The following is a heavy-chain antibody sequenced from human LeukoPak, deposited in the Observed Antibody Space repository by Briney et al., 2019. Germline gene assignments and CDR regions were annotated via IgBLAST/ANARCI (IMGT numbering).Heavy chain of an antibody. CDR3: ARNRGGSAAHPSDY. J-gene: IGHJ4*02. D-gene: IGHD6-13*01. Sequence: PGGSLRLSCAASGFTFSSCAMSWVRQTPGKGLEWVSGISDSGGSTYYADSVKGRFTISRDNSKNTLYLQMNNLRAEDTALYYCARNRGGSAAHPSDYWGQGALVTVSS. V-gene: IGHV3-23*01. CDR2: ISDSGGST. CDR1: GFTFSSCA.